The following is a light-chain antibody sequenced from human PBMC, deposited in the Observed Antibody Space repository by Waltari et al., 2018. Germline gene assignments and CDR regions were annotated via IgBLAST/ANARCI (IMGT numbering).Light chain of an antibody. CDR2: KDS. Sequence: YELTQTPSMSVSPGQTASITCSGDILAKQYGHWYQQKSGQAPILIIYKDSVRPSGIPERFSGSSSGTTVTLTISDVQSEDEADYYCQSTVSSGTYTGLFGGGTKLNVL. V-gene: IGLV3-25*03. J-gene: IGLJ2*01. CDR3: QSTVSSGTYTGL. CDR1: ILAKQY.